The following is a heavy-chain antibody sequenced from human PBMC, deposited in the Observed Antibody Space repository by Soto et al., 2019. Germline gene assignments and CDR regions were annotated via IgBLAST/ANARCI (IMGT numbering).Heavy chain of an antibody. Sequence: QLQLQESGPGLVKPSETLSLTCTVSGGSISSSSYYWGWIRQPPGKGLEWIGSIHYSGSTYYNPSLKSRVTISVDTSKNQFSLKLSSVTAADTAVYYCARPTIAVAGTVGYFQHWGQGTLVTVSS. V-gene: IGHV4-39*01. CDR1: GGSISSSSYY. J-gene: IGHJ1*01. D-gene: IGHD6-19*01. CDR2: IHYSGST. CDR3: ARPTIAVAGTVGYFQH.